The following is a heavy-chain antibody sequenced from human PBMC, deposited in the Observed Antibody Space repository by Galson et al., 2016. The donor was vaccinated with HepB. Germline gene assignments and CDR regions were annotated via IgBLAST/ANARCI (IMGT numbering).Heavy chain of an antibody. CDR3: AADMGISDY. Sequence: SVKVSCKASGYTFTSCGVNWVRQAPGQGLEWMGWISAYNGNTHYAQKLQGRVSMTTDTSTDTVYMDLSSLTSEDTATYYCAADMGISDYWGQGTFVTVSS. CDR2: ISAYNGNT. CDR1: GYTFTSCG. V-gene: IGHV1-18*01. J-gene: IGHJ4*02. D-gene: IGHD1-26*01.